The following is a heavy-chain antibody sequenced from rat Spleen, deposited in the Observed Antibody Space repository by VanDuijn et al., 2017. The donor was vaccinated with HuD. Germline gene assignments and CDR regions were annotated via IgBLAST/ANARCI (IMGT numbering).Heavy chain of an antibody. CDR2: IIYDGSRT. CDR1: GFTFSDYN. D-gene: IGHD4-6*01. CDR3: TRGTYFRH. V-gene: IGHV5S10*01. Sequence: EVQLVESDGGLVQPGRSLKLSCAASGFTFSDYNMAWVRQAQKQGLEWVATIIYDGSRTFYRDSVKGRFTISRDIAKSTLFLQMNDLRSEDTATYYCTRGTYFRHWGQGVMVTVSS. J-gene: IGHJ2*01.